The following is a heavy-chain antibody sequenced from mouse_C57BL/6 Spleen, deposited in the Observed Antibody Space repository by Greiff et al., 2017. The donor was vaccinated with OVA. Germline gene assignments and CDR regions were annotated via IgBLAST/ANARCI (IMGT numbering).Heavy chain of an antibody. CDR3: AGFYGTQAWFAY. V-gene: IGHV1-82*01. J-gene: IGHJ3*01. Sequence: QVQLQQSGPELVKPGASVKISCKASGYAFSSSWMNWVKQRPGKGLEWIGRIYPGDGDTNYNGKFKGKATLTADKSSSTAYMQLSSLTSEDSAVYVCAGFYGTQAWFAYWGKGTLVTVSA. CDR2: IYPGDGDT. CDR1: GYAFSSSW. D-gene: IGHD1-1*01.